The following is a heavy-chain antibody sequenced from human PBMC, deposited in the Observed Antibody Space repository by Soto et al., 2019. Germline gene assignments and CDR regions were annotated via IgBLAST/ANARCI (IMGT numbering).Heavy chain of an antibody. V-gene: IGHV1-69*01. D-gene: IGHD2-21*02. CDR1: GGTFSSHS. CDR2: IITLFGTS. J-gene: IGHJ4*02. CDR3: AREVGYGDFSAALLD. Sequence: VQLMQSGDEVKKPGSSVKVSCKASGGTFSSHSINWVRQAPGQGLEWMGGIITLFGTSNYAQNFQGRVTITADQSTSTAYMELNSLTSDDTAVYYCAREVGYGDFSAALLDWGQGTLVTVSS.